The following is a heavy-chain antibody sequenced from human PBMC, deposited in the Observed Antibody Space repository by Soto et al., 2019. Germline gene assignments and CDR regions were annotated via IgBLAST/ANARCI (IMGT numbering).Heavy chain of an antibody. CDR1: GFTFSSYW. CDR3: ARDWGGLGY. CDR2: IIKDGSEK. Sequence: VQLVESGGGVVQPGRSLRLSCAASGFTFSSYWMTWVRQAPGRGLEWVANIIKDGSEKSYVDSVKGRFTISRDNARNSLYLEMNNLRVDDSAVYYCARDWGGLGYWGQGTLVTVSS. D-gene: IGHD3-10*01. V-gene: IGHV3-7*03. J-gene: IGHJ4*02.